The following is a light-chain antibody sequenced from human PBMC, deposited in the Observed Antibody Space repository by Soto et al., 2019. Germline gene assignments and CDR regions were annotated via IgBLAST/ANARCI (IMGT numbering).Light chain of an antibody. V-gene: IGLV2-8*01. CDR3: CSYAGNGAWV. Sequence: QSALTQPPSASGSPGQSVTISCTGTSSDVGGYNYISWYQQHPGKAPKLMIYEVNRRPSGVSDRFSGSKSGNTASLTISGLQAEDEADFFCCSYAGNGAWVFGGGTKLTVL. CDR2: EVN. CDR1: SSDVGGYNY. J-gene: IGLJ3*02.